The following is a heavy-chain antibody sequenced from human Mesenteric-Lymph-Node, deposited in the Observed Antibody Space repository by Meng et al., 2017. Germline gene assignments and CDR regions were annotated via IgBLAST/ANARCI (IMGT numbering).Heavy chain of an antibody. CDR2: INAGNGNT. J-gene: IGHJ4*02. D-gene: IGHD6-6*01. V-gene: IGHV1-3*01. CDR1: GYTFTSYS. Sequence: QVEIVQSRAEVKKPGASVKVSRKASGYTFTSYSMHWVRQAPGQRLEWMGWINAGNGNTRYSQKFQGRLTITRDTSANTAYMELSSLRSEDTAVYYCARDAGSSDYWGQGTLVTVSS. CDR3: ARDAGSSDY.